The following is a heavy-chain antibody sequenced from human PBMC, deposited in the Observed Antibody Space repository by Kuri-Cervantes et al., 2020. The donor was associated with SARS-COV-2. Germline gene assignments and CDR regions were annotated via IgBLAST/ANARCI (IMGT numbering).Heavy chain of an antibody. CDR2: IKQDGSEK. D-gene: IGHD7-27*01. Sequence: GGSLRLSCAASGFTFSSYWMSWVRQAPGKGLEWVANIKQDGSEKYYVDSVKGRFTISRDNAKNSLYLQMNSLRAEDTALYYCAKPITGDLYYFDYWGQGTLVTVSS. V-gene: IGHV3-7*03. CDR1: GFTFSSYW. CDR3: AKPITGDLYYFDY. J-gene: IGHJ4*02.